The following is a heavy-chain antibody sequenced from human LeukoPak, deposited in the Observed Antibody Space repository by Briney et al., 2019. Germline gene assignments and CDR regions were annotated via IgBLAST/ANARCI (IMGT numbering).Heavy chain of an antibody. D-gene: IGHD6-13*01. J-gene: IGHJ5*02. Sequence: GESLKISCKGSGYSFSNYWIGWLRQMPGKGLEWMGIIYPGDSDTRYSPSFQGQVTISADKSISTAYLQWSSLKASDTAMYYCARGLGAAAATNWFDPWGQGTLVTVSS. CDR2: IYPGDSDT. V-gene: IGHV5-51*01. CDR3: ARGLGAAAATNWFDP. CDR1: GYSFSNYW.